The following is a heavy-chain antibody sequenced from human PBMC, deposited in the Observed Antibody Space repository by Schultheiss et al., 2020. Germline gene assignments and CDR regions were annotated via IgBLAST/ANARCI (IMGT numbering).Heavy chain of an antibody. CDR1: GGSISSSSYY. V-gene: IGHV4-39*01. CDR2: IYYSGST. CDR3: ARHIMRQWLVVGGNWFDP. J-gene: IGHJ5*02. Sequence: SETLSLTCTVSGGSISSSSYYWGWIRQPPGKGLEWIGSIYYSGSTYYNPSLKSRVTISVDTSKNQFSLKLSSVTAADTAVYYCARHIMRQWLVVGGNWFDPWGQGTLVNVSS. D-gene: IGHD6-19*01.